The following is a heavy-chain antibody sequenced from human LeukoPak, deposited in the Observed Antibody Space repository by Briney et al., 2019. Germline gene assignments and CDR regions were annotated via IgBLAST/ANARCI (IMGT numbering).Heavy chain of an antibody. V-gene: IGHV4-39*01. CDR2: IYYSGST. CDR1: GGSISSSSYY. J-gene: IGHJ4*02. D-gene: IGHD6-19*01. CDR3: ASFLSGWDY. Sequence: SETLSLTCSVSGGSISSSSYYWGWIRQPPRKGLEWIGSIYYSGSTYYNPSLKSRVTISVDTSKNQFSLKLSSVTAADTAVYYCASFLSGWDYWGQGTLVTVSS.